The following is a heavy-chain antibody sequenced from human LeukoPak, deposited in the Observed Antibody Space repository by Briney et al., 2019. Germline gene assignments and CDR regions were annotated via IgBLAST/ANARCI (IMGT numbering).Heavy chain of an antibody. CDR3: AKHDPRRVVITNWFDP. Sequence: PGGSLRLSCAASGFTFSAYAISWVRQAPGKGLEGVSAISGSGGITYYADSVKGRFTISRGNSKNTLYLQMNSLRAEDTAVYYCAKHDPRRVVITNWFDPWGQGTLVTVSS. V-gene: IGHV3-23*01. CDR1: GFTFSAYA. CDR2: ISGSGGIT. D-gene: IGHD3-22*01. J-gene: IGHJ5*02.